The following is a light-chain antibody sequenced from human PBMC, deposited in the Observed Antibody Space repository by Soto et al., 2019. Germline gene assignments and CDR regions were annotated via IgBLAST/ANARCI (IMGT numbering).Light chain of an antibody. V-gene: IGKV1-5*01. Sequence: DIQMTQSPSTLSASVGHRVTITCRARQSIRSWLAWYQQKPGKAPKLLIYDASRLESGVPSRFSGSGSETEFTLTISSLQPDDFATYYCQQYDSYPWTFGQGTKVEIK. J-gene: IGKJ1*01. CDR3: QQYDSYPWT. CDR1: QSIRSW. CDR2: DAS.